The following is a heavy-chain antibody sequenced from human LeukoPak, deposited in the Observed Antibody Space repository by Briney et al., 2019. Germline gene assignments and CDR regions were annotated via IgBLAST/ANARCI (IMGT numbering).Heavy chain of an antibody. V-gene: IGHV4-59*08. CDR1: GGSLSSSY. J-gene: IGHJ4*02. Sequence: SETLSLTCTVSGGSLSSSYWSWIRQPPGKGLEWIGYIYYTGSTNYNPSLKSRVTISVDTSKNQFSLKLSSVTAADTAVYYCASHPKGSYWGQGTLVTVSS. D-gene: IGHD3-10*01. CDR3: ASHPKGSY. CDR2: IYYTGST.